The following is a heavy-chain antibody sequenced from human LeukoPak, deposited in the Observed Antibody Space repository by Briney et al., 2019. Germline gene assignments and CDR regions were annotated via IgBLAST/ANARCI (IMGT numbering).Heavy chain of an antibody. D-gene: IGHD6-13*01. J-gene: IGHJ4*02. CDR3: ARDRDGSSWYVFDS. CDR1: GDSVSSYSAG. Sequence: PSQTLSLTCAISGDSVSSYSAGWNWIRQSPSRGLEWLGRTYYRSKWYSDYAVSVKSRLTINPDTSRNQVSLQLSSVTPEDTAVYFCARDRDGSSWYVFDSWGPGTLVTVPA. V-gene: IGHV6-1*01. CDR2: TYYRSKWYS.